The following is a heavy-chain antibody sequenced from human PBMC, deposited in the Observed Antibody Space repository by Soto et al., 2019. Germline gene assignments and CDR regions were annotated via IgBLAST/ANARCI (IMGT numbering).Heavy chain of an antibody. CDR2: IIPIFGTA. J-gene: IGHJ6*02. Sequence: SVKVSCKASGGTFSSYSINWVRQAPGQGLEWMGGIIPIFGTANYAQKFQGRVTITADESTSTAYMELSSLRSEDTAVYYCARGTLRDFWSGYPYGMDVWGQGTTVIVSS. D-gene: IGHD3-3*01. CDR1: GGTFSSYS. V-gene: IGHV1-69*13. CDR3: ARGTLRDFWSGYPYGMDV.